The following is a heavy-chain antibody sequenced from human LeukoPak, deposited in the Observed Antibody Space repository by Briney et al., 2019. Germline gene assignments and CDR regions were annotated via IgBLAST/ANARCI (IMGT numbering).Heavy chain of an antibody. CDR1: GFTFSSYG. V-gene: IGHV3-33*01. Sequence: GGSLRLSCAASGFTFSSYGMHWVRQAPGKGLEWVAVIWYDGSNKYYADSVKGRFTISRDNSKNTLYVQMNSLRAEDTAVYYCARDPGLYGDYLHYWGQGTLVTVSS. D-gene: IGHD4-17*01. J-gene: IGHJ4*02. CDR3: ARDPGLYGDYLHY. CDR2: IWYDGSNK.